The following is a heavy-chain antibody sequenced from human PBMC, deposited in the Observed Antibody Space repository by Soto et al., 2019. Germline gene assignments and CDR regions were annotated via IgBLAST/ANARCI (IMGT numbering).Heavy chain of an antibody. CDR3: AKDGATYYDFWSGYPHYFDY. Sequence: GSLRLSCAASGFTFSSYAMSWVRQAPGKGLEWVSAISGSGGSTYYADSVKGRFTISRDNSKNTLYLQMKSLRAEDTAVYYCAKDGATYYDFWSGYPHYFDYWGQGTLVTVSS. D-gene: IGHD3-3*01. V-gene: IGHV3-23*01. CDR1: GFTFSSYA. J-gene: IGHJ4*02. CDR2: ISGSGGST.